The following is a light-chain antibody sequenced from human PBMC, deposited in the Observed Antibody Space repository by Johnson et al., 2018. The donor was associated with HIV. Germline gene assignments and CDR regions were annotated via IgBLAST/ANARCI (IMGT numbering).Light chain of an antibody. CDR2: ENN. J-gene: IGLJ1*01. V-gene: IGLV1-51*02. Sequence: QSVLTQPPSVSAAPGQKVTISCSGSSSNIGNNYVSWYQQLPGTAPKLLIYENNKRPSGIPDRFSGSKSGTSATLGITGLQTGDEADYYCGTWDSSLSVGGAFGTGTKVTVL. CDR3: GTWDSSLSVGGA. CDR1: SSNIGNNY.